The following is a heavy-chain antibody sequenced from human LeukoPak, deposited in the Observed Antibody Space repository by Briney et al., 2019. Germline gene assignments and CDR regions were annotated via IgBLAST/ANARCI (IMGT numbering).Heavy chain of an antibody. CDR1: GYTFTGYY. V-gene: IGHV1-2*02. D-gene: IGHD1-26*01. J-gene: IGHJ4*02. CDR3: ARGSIVGATFDYFDY. Sequence: GASVKVSCKASGYTFTGYYMHWMRQAPGQGLEWMGWINPNSGGTNYAQKFQGRVTMTRDTSISTAYMELSRLRSDDTAVYYCARGSIVGATFDYFDYWGQGTLVTVSS. CDR2: INPNSGGT.